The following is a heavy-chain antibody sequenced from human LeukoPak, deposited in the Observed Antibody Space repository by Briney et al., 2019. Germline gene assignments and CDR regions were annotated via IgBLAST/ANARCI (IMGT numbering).Heavy chain of an antibody. J-gene: IGHJ4*02. Sequence: ETLSLTCTVSGYSISSGYFWGWIRQTPGKGLEWIGSIYNSGSTYYNPSLKSRVTLSVDTSKNQFSLQLSSVNAADTAVYYCARGGNYDVLTGYHFYFDSWGQGTLVAVSS. D-gene: IGHD3-9*01. CDR2: IYNSGST. V-gene: IGHV4-38-2*02. CDR3: ARGGNYDVLTGYHFYFDS. CDR1: GYSISSGYF.